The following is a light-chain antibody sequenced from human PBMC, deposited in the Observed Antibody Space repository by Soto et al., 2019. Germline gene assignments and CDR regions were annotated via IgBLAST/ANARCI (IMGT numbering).Light chain of an antibody. Sequence: EMLMTQSPGTLSLSPGDGATLSCRASQSVSSGYLAWYQQKPGQAPRLLIYGASRRATGIPDRFSGSGSGTDFTLSISRLEPEDFAVYWCQHYGNSPTFGQGTKVDIK. CDR3: QHYGNSPT. CDR1: QSVSSGY. V-gene: IGKV3-20*01. J-gene: IGKJ1*01. CDR2: GAS.